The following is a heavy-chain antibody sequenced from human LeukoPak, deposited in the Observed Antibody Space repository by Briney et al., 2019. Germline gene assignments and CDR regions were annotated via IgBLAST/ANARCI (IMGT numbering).Heavy chain of an antibody. D-gene: IGHD2-15*01. V-gene: IGHV4-61*02. CDR3: ARASIGPTYYYYYMDV. Sequence: SETLSLTYTASGGSISSGSYYWSWIRQPAGKGLEWIGRIYTSGSTNYNPSLKSRVTMSVDTSKNQFSLKLSSVTAADTAVYYCARASIGPTYYYYYMDVWGKGTTVTVSS. CDR2: IYTSGST. J-gene: IGHJ6*03. CDR1: GGSISSGSYY.